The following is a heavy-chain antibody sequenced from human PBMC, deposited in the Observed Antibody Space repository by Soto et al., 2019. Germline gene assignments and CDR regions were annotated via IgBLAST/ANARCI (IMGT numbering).Heavy chain of an antibody. D-gene: IGHD2-8*01. CDR2: ISHDGGNK. Sequence: QVQLVESGGGVVQPGRSLRLSCAGSGFIFSNFGIHWVRQAPGKGLEWVAVISHDGGNKYYADSVKGRFNISRDSSKNTIYLQMTSLRVEDTAVYYCAKSVAYCKNGRFSPEAFDVWGQGTMVTVSS. V-gene: IGHV3-30*18. J-gene: IGHJ3*01. CDR3: AKSVAYCKNGRFSPEAFDV. CDR1: GFIFSNFG.